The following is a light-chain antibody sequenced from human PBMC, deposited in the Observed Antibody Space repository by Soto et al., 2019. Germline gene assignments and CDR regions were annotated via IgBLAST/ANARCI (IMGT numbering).Light chain of an antibody. V-gene: IGKV1-9*01. Sequence: IPKTHSPSTLSASVWDRVTITCRASQDISSYLAWYQQKPGRAPELLIHGAHSMHSGVPSRLSGSGSGTEFSLTISSLQPEDFATYYCQQLNSYPLSFGGGTKVDIK. CDR3: QQLNSYPLS. CDR2: GAH. CDR1: QDISSY. J-gene: IGKJ4*01.